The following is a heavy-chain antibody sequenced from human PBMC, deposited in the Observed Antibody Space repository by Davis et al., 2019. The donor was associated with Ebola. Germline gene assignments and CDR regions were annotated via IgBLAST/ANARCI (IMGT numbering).Heavy chain of an antibody. CDR2: ISHSGSA. CDR3: ASQAGDMEKLFDY. V-gene: IGHV4-61*01. D-gene: IGHD2-21*01. CDR1: GGSVSSGSYY. Sequence: SETLSLTCTVSGGSVSSGSYYWSWIRQPPGKGLEWIGEISHSGSANYNPSLKSRVTISVDRSKNQFSLKLSSVTAADTAVYYCASQAGDMEKLFDYWGQGTLVTVSS. J-gene: IGHJ4*02.